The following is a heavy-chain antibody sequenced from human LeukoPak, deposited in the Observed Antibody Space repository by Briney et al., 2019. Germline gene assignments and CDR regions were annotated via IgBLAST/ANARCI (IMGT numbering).Heavy chain of an antibody. Sequence: SETLSLTCTVSGGSISSGSYYWSWIRQPAGKGLEWIGRIYISGSTNYNTSLKSRVTISVDTSKNQFSLKLSSVTAADTAVYYCASAYYYDSSGYYGVSQGAFDIWGQGTMVTVSS. CDR2: IYISGST. CDR3: ASAYYYDSSGYYGVSQGAFDI. CDR1: GGSISSGSYY. J-gene: IGHJ3*02. D-gene: IGHD3-22*01. V-gene: IGHV4-61*02.